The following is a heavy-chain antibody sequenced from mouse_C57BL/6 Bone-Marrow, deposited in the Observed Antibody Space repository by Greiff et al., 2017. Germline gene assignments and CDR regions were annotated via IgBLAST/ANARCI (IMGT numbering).Heavy chain of an antibody. CDR1: GYTFTSYG. D-gene: IGHD1-1*01. J-gene: IGHJ2*01. CDR3: ASLLRSSGDY. CDR2: IYPRSGNT. V-gene: IGHV1-81*01. Sequence: VKLMESGAELARPGASVKLSCKASGYTFTSYGISWVKQSTGQGLEWIGEIYPRSGNTYYNEKFKGKATLTADKSSSTAYMELRSLTSEDSAVYFCASLLRSSGDYWGQGTTLTVSS.